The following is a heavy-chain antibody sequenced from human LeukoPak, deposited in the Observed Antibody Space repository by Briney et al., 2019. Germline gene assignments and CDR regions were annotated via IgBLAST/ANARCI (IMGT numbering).Heavy chain of an antibody. J-gene: IGHJ6*02. CDR1: GFTFSSYE. Sequence: SGGSLRLSCAASGFTFSSYEMNWVRQAPGKGLEWVSYFSSSGSTIYYADSVKGRFTISRDNAKNSLYLQMNSLRAEDTAVYYCAKDLSGGWFYYYGMDVWGQGTTVTVSS. D-gene: IGHD6-19*01. V-gene: IGHV3-48*03. CDR2: FSSSGSTI. CDR3: AKDLSGGWFYYYGMDV.